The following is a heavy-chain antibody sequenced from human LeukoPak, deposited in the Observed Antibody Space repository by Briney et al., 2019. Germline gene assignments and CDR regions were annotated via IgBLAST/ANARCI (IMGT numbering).Heavy chain of an antibody. CDR1: GYSFTSYG. Sequence: ASVKVSCKASGYSFTSYGISWMRQAPGQGLEWMGWISAYNGNTNYAQKLQGRVTMTTNTSTSTAYMVLRSLRSDDTAVYYCARSIAAAPRGYWGQGTLVTVSS. V-gene: IGHV1-18*01. CDR2: ISAYNGNT. CDR3: ARSIAAAPRGY. D-gene: IGHD6-13*01. J-gene: IGHJ4*02.